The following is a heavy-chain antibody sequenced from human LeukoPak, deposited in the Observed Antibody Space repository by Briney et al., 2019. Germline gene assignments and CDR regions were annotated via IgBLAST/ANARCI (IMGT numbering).Heavy chain of an antibody. Sequence: GGSLRLSCAASGFTFSSYAMHWVRQAPGKGLEWVAVISYDGSNKYYADSVKGRFTISRDNSKNTLYLQMNSLRAEDTAVYYCARASIAVAGRSRFDYWGQGTLVIVSS. CDR3: ARASIAVAGRSRFDY. V-gene: IGHV3-30-3*01. J-gene: IGHJ4*02. CDR1: GFTFSSYA. CDR2: ISYDGSNK. D-gene: IGHD6-19*01.